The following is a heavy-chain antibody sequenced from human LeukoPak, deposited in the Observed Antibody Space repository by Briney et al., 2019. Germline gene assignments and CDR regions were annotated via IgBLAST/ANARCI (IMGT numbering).Heavy chain of an antibody. V-gene: IGHV1-18*01. CDR3: ARDPEDIAALYYMDV. CDR1: GYTFTSYG. D-gene: IGHD6-13*01. J-gene: IGHJ6*03. Sequence: ASVKVSCKASGYTFTSYGISWVRQAPGQGLEWMGWISAYNGNTNYAQKLQGRVTMTTDTSTSTAYMELRSLRSDDTAAYYCARDPEDIAALYYMDVWGKGTTVTVSS. CDR2: ISAYNGNT.